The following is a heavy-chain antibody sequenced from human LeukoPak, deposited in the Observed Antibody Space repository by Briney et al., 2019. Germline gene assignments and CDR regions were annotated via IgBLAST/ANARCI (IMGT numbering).Heavy chain of an antibody. CDR3: ARGVSPATIYYYYYTDV. J-gene: IGHJ6*03. Sequence: SETLSLTCAVYGGSFSGYYWSWIRQPPGKGLEWIGEINHSGSTNYNPSLKSRVTISVDTSKNQFSLKLSSVTAADTAVYYCARGVSPATIYYYYYTDVWGKGTTVTVSS. CDR1: GGSFSGYY. D-gene: IGHD5-24*01. V-gene: IGHV4-34*01. CDR2: INHSGST.